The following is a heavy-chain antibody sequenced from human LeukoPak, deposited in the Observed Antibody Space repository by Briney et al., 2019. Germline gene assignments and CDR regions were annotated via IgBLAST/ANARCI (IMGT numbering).Heavy chain of an antibody. D-gene: IGHD4-17*01. CDR2: IYSGGST. J-gene: IGHJ4*02. Sequence: PGGSLRLSCAASGFTVSNNCMNWVRQAPGRGLEWVSVIYSGGSTYYADSVKGRFTISRDNSKNTLYLQMNSLRAEDTAVYYCARIAYGVTTYHFDYWGQGTLVTVSS. V-gene: IGHV3-53*01. CDR1: GFTVSNNC. CDR3: ARIAYGVTTYHFDY.